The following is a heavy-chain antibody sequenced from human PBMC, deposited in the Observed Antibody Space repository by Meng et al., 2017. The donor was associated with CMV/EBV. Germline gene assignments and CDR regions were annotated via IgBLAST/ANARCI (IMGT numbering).Heavy chain of an antibody. D-gene: IGHD2-2*01. CDR1: GYTFTGYY. CDR2: INPNSGGT. J-gene: IGHJ5*02. CDR3: ARLDHIVVVPAAHLRFDP. Sequence: ASVKVSCKASGYTFTGYYMHWVRQAPGQGLEWMGWINPNSGGTNYAQKFQGRVTMTRDTSISTAYMELSRLRSDDTAVYYCARLDHIVVVPAAHLRFDPWGQGTLVTV. V-gene: IGHV1-2*02.